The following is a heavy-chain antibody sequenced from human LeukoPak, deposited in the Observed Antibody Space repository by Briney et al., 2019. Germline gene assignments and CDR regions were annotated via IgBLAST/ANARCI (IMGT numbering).Heavy chain of an antibody. CDR1: GITLSRNV. CDR3: AQGAPTPYWVATFGS. Sequence: PGGSLRLSCAASGITLSRNVMSWVRQAPGKGLEWVSSISGSGGSTYYGDPVKGRFTISRDNSKNTVYLLMIRLRAEDTAVYDCAQGAPTPYWVATFGSWGQGTLVTVSS. J-gene: IGHJ4*02. V-gene: IGHV3-23*01. D-gene: IGHD3-16*01. CDR2: ISGSGGST.